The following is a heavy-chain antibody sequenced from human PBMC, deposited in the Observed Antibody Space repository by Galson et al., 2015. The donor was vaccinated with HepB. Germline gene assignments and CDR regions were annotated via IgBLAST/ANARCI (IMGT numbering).Heavy chain of an antibody. D-gene: IGHD3-10*01. V-gene: IGHV3-11*06. Sequence: SLRLSCAASGLTFSDYYMSWIRQAAGKGLEWVTYISSSSSYTNYVNSVKGRFTISRDNAKNSLYLQMDGLRAEDTAVYYCARSMLRGEAYAEYYSNNVDVWGQGTTVTVSS. CDR3: ARSMLRGEAYAEYYSNNVDV. J-gene: IGHJ6*02. CDR2: ISSSSSYT. CDR1: GLTFSDYY.